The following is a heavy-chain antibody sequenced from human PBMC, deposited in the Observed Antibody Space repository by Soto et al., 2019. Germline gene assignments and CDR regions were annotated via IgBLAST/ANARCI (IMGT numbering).Heavy chain of an antibody. CDR3: AHRVLRTVFGLVTTTAIYFDF. Sequence: QITLNESGPTVVRPTETLTLTCRFSGFSLTTSGVGVGWIRQSPGKAPEWLALIYGDDDKRYSASLKSRLTITNDTSKNQVVLTVSDLDPTDTATYYCAHRVLRTVFGLVTTTAIYFDFWGQGTPVAVSS. J-gene: IGHJ4*02. CDR2: IYGDDDK. V-gene: IGHV2-5*02. CDR1: GFSLTTSGVG. D-gene: IGHD3-3*01.